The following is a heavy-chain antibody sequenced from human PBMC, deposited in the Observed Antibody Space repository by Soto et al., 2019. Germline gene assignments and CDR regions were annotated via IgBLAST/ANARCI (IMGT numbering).Heavy chain of an antibody. Sequence: DVQLVESGGGLVKPGGSLRLSCVASGPTFSTYGMNWIRQTPGKGLEWVSSITSSGSYIHYAESVQGRFTVSRDNAKNSMYLQMNSLRVEDTAVYFCARDESAGSSTSNWGQGTLVTVSS. D-gene: IGHD2-2*01. J-gene: IGHJ4*02. CDR1: GPTFSTYG. CDR2: ITSSGSYI. V-gene: IGHV3-21*01. CDR3: ARDESAGSSTSN.